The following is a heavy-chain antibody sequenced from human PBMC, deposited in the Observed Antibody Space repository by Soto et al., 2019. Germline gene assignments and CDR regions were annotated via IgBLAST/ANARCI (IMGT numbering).Heavy chain of an antibody. CDR2: ISGSGGST. D-gene: IGHD3-9*01. J-gene: IGHJ4*02. Sequence: GGSLRLSCAASGFTFSSYAMSWVRQAPGKGLEWVSAISGSGGSTYYADSVKGRFTISRDNSKNTLYLQMNSLRAEDTAVYYCAKVGPVDYDILTGPYFDYWGQGTLVTVSS. CDR3: AKVGPVDYDILTGPYFDY. CDR1: GFTFSSYA. V-gene: IGHV3-23*01.